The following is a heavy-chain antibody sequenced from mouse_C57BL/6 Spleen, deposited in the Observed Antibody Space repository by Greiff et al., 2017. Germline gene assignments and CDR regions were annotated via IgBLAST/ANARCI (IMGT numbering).Heavy chain of an antibody. CDR3: VRRGLNYYGSSYWYFDV. Sequence: EVKLMESGGGLVQPKGSLKLSCAASGFSFNTYAMNWVRQAPGKGLEWVARIRSKSNNYATYYADSVKDRFTISRDDSESMLYLQMNNLKTEDTAMYYCVRRGLNYYGSSYWYFDVWGTGTTVTVSS. J-gene: IGHJ1*03. CDR2: IRSKSNNYAT. CDR1: GFSFNTYA. V-gene: IGHV10-1*01. D-gene: IGHD1-1*01.